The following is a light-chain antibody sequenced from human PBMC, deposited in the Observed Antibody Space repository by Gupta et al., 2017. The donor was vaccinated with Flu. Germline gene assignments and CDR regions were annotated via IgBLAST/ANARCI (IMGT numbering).Light chain of an antibody. CDR3: AAWDDSLSGPV. V-gene: IGLV1-47*01. Sequence: QSVLTQPPSASGPPGQTITISCSGSSSNIGSNYVYWYQQLPGTAPKLLIYRSDQRPAGVPDRFSGSKSGTSASLAISGLRSEDEADYYCAAWDDSLSGPVFGGGTKLTVL. J-gene: IGLJ3*02. CDR1: SSNIGSNY. CDR2: RSD.